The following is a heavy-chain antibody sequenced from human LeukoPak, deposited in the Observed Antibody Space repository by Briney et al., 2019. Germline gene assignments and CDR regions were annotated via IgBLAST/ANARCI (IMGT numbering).Heavy chain of an antibody. D-gene: IGHD1-1*01. CDR2: TNSDGSST. Sequence: GGSLRLSCAASGFTFSSYWMHWVRQAPGKGLVWVSRTNSDGSSTSYADSVKGRFTISRDNAKNTLYLQMNSLRAEDTAVYYCARAVQPGVFAFDIWGQGTMVTVSS. J-gene: IGHJ3*02. CDR3: ARAVQPGVFAFDI. CDR1: GFTFSSYW. V-gene: IGHV3-74*01.